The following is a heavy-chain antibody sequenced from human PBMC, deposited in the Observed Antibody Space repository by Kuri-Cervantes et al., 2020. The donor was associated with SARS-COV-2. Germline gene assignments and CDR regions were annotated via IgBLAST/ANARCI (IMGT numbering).Heavy chain of an antibody. D-gene: IGHD3-3*01. Sequence: GGSLRLSCAASGFTFSSYAMHWVRQAPGKGPEWVAVISYDGSNKYYADSVKGRFTISRDNSKNTLYLQMNSLRAEDTAVYYCAREEWLLSSDYYYYYGMDVWGQGTTVTVSS. CDR1: GFTFSSYA. CDR3: AREEWLLSSDYYYYYGMDV. V-gene: IGHV3-30-3*01. CDR2: ISYDGSNK. J-gene: IGHJ6*02.